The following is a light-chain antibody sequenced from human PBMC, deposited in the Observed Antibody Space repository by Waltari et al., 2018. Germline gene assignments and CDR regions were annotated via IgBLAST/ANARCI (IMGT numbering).Light chain of an antibody. CDR3: MQARQTPWT. CDR2: LVS. V-gene: IGKV2-28*01. J-gene: IGKJ1*01. Sequence: DIVMTQSPLSLPVSPGEPASISCRSSQSLLHSSGYTFLDWYLQKPGQSPQLLIYLVSNRASGVPDRVSGSGSGTDFTLKISRVEAEDVGVYYCMQARQTPWTFGQGTKVEIK. CDR1: QSLLHSSGYTF.